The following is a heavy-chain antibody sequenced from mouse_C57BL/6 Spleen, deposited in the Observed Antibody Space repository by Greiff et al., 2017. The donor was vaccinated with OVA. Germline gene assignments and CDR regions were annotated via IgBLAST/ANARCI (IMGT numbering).Heavy chain of an antibody. CDR2: ISLTSDNYAT. CDR3: TEGDVN. Sequence: EVQLEESGGGLVQPGGSMKLSCVASGFTFSNYWMNWVRQSPEKGLEWVAQISLTSDNYATPYEESVKGRFTISREYTKSSVYLQMNNVRSEDTRIYYCTEGDVNWGQGTLVTVSA. J-gene: IGHJ3*01. CDR1: GFTFSNYW. V-gene: IGHV6-3*01. D-gene: IGHD3-3*01.